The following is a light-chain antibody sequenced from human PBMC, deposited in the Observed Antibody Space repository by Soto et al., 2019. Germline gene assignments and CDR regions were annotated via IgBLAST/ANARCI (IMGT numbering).Light chain of an antibody. CDR1: SSNIGNND. Sequence: QAVLTQPPSVSAAPGQKVTISCSGSSSNIGNNDVSWYQQFPGTAPRLLMYENNKRPSGIPDRFSGSKSGTSATLGITGLQTGDEADYYCGTWDNSLSAVFGGGTQLTVL. J-gene: IGLJ2*01. CDR2: ENN. CDR3: GTWDNSLSAV. V-gene: IGLV1-51*02.